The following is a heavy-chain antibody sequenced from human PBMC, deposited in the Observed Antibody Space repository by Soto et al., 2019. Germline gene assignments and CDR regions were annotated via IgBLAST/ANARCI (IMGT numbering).Heavy chain of an antibody. Sequence: PAGSLGLPFAAAGFSVRSYAMSWVCQAQGKGLEWVSAISGSGGSTYCADSVKGRFTISRDNSKNTLYLQMNSLRAEDTAVYYCAKALNYLQLCLDYWGQGTLVTVSS. CDR3: AKALNYLQLCLDY. CDR2: ISGSGGST. V-gene: IGHV3-23*01. J-gene: IGHJ4*02. CDR1: GFSVRSYA. D-gene: IGHD5-18*01.